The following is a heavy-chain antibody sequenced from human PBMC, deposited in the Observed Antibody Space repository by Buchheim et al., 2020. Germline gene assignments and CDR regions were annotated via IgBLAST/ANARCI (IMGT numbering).Heavy chain of an antibody. V-gene: IGHV1-69*04. CDR2: IIPILGIA. D-gene: IGHD1-26*01. Sequence: QVQLVQSGAEVKKPGSSVKVSCKASGGTFSSYAISWVRQAPGQGLEWMGRIIPILGIANYAQKFQGRVTITADKSTSTAYMELSSLRSEDTAGYYCAREGEGWELPKRIFDYWGQGTL. CDR1: GGTFSSYA. J-gene: IGHJ4*02. CDR3: AREGEGWELPKRIFDY.